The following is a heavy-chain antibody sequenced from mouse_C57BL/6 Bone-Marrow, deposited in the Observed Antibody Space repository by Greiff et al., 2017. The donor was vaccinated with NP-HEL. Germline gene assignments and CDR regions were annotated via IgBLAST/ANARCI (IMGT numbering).Heavy chain of an antibody. CDR1: GFTFSDYY. CDR3: ARRLLHWYFDV. J-gene: IGHJ1*03. Sequence: EVHLVESGGGLVQPGGSLKLSCAASGFTFSDYYMYWVRQTPEKRLEWVAYISNGGGSTYYPDTVKGRFTISRDNAKNTLYLQMSRLKSEDTAMYYCARRLLHWYFDVWGTGTTVTVSS. CDR2: ISNGGGST. D-gene: IGHD2-10*01. V-gene: IGHV5-12*01.